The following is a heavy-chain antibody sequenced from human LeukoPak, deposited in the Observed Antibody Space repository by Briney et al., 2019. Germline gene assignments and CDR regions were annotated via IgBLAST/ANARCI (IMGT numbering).Heavy chain of an antibody. CDR2: IKDDGSET. CDR3: AKDAAVGSSGYYYVPPLSYFHY. D-gene: IGHD3-22*01. J-gene: IGHJ4*02. Sequence: GGSLRLSCAASGFTFSDYWMTWVRQAPGKGLQWVANIKDDGSETYYVDSVKGRFTISRDNAKNSLYLQMNSLRAEDTVVYYCAKDAAVGSSGYYYVPPLSYFHYWGQGTLVTVSS. CDR1: GFTFSDYW. V-gene: IGHV3-7*01.